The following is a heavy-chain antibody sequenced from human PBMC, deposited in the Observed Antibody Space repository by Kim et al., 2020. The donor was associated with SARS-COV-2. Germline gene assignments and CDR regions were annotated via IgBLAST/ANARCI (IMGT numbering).Heavy chain of an antibody. J-gene: IGHJ3*01. V-gene: IGHV3-11*06. CDR3: ARSGYCSGSGCVSVSNV. CDR2: ISGSGSST. CDR1: GFTFRDYY. D-gene: IGHD2-15*01. Sequence: GGSLRLSCAASGFTFRDYYMSWIRQAPGKGLEWVSYISGSGSSTNHADSVKGRFTISRDNAKNSLYLQMNSLRAEDTAVYYCARSGYCSGSGCVSVSNVWGEGTMVTVST.